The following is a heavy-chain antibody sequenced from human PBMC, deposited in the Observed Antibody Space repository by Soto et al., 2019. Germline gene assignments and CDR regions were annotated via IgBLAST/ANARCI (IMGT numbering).Heavy chain of an antibody. V-gene: IGHV3-30-3*01. Sequence: ESGGGVVQPGRSLRLSCAASGFTFSSYAMHWVRQAPGKGLEWVAVISYDGSNKYYADSVKGRFTISRDNSKNTLYLQMNSLRAEDTAVYYCARDLAEKKLWLALDYWGQGTLVTVSS. D-gene: IGHD5-18*01. CDR2: ISYDGSNK. J-gene: IGHJ4*02. CDR3: ARDLAEKKLWLALDY. CDR1: GFTFSSYA.